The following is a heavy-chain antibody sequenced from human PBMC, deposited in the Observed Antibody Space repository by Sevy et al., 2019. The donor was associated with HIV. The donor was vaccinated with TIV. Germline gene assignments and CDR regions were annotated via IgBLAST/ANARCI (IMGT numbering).Heavy chain of an antibody. CDR3: ARDKNSAMVTPFDF. D-gene: IGHD5-18*01. J-gene: IGHJ4*02. Sequence: GSLRPSCVASGFTVSNYWMNWVRQAPGMGLEWVAKIKEDGKETYYVDSVKGRFTISRDNAKNSLYLQMTSLRAEDTAVYYCARDKNSAMVTPFDFWGQGTLVTVSS. V-gene: IGHV3-7*03. CDR1: GFTVSNYW. CDR2: IKEDGKET.